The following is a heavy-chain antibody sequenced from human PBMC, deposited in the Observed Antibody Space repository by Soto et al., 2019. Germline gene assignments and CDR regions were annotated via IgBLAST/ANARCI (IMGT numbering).Heavy chain of an antibody. CDR1: GFTFSSYS. CDR2: ISSSSSYI. V-gene: IGHV3-21*01. J-gene: IGHJ5*01. D-gene: IGHD6-13*01. CDR3: ARDDQVAAAEDVWFVT. Sequence: GGSLRLSCAASGFTFSSYSMNWVRQAPGKGLEWVSSISSSSSYIYYADSVKGRFTISRDNAKNSLYLQMNSLRAEDTAVYYCARDDQVAAAEDVWFVTWGQGTLVTVSS.